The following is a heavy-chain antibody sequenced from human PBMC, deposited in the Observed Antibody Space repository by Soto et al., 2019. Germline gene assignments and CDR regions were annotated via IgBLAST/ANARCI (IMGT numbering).Heavy chain of an antibody. V-gene: IGHV1-46*01. CDR1: GYTFTSYY. Sequence: GASVKVSCKASGYTFTSYYMHWVRQAPGQGLEWMGIINPSGGSTSYAQKFQGRVTMTRDTSTSTVYMELSSLRSEDTAVYYCARDRVNDPYSTITGTPQYYFDYWGQGTLVTVSS. CDR2: INPSGGST. J-gene: IGHJ4*02. D-gene: IGHD1-7*01. CDR3: ARDRVNDPYSTITGTPQYYFDY.